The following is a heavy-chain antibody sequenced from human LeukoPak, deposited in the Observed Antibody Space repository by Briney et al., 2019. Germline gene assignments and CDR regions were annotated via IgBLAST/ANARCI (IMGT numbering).Heavy chain of an antibody. CDR1: GYSISSGYY. CDR3: AREPPNMITFGGVIAD. V-gene: IGHV4-38-2*02. J-gene: IGHJ4*02. CDR2: IYHSGST. Sequence: PSETLSLTCTVSGYSISSGYYWGWIRQPPGKGLEWIGSIYHSGSTYYNPSLKSRVTISVDTSKNQFSLKLSSVTAADTAVYYCAREPPNMITFGGVIADWGQGTLVTVSS. D-gene: IGHD3-16*02.